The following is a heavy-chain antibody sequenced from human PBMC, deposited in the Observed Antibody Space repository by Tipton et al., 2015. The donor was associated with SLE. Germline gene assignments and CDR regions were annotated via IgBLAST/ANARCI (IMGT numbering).Heavy chain of an antibody. CDR1: GGSFSGYY. V-gene: IGHV4-59*01. Sequence: TLSLTCAVYGGSFSGYYWSWIRQPPGKGLEWIGYIYYSGSTNYNPSLKSRVTISVDTSKNQFSLKLSSVTAADTAVYYCARTVRGVLDYWGQGTLVTVSS. D-gene: IGHD3-10*01. CDR2: IYYSGST. J-gene: IGHJ4*02. CDR3: ARTVRGVLDY.